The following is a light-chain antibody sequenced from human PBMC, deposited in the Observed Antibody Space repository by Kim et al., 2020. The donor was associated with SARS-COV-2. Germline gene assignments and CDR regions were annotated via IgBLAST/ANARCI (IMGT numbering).Light chain of an antibody. Sequence: ASVGDRVTMTCRASQDIRNDLGWYQQNPGRAPKRLIYGASSLQSGVPSRFSGSGSGTEFTLTISSVQPEDFATYFCLQHSTYPITFGQETRLEIK. J-gene: IGKJ5*01. CDR1: QDIRND. CDR2: GAS. V-gene: IGKV1-17*01. CDR3: LQHSTYPIT.